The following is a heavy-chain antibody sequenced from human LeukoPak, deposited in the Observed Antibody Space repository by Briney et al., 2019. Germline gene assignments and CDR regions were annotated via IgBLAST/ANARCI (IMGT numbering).Heavy chain of an antibody. CDR1: GFTFSSYS. CDR3: ARGAARAGLDY. J-gene: IGHJ4*02. CDR2: ISSSSYI. Sequence: GGSLRLSCAASGFTFSSYSMNWVRQAPGKGLEWVSSISSSSYIYYADSVKGRFTISRDNAKNSLYLQMNSLRAEDTAVYYCARGAARAGLDYWGQGTLVTVSS. D-gene: IGHD6-6*01. V-gene: IGHV3-21*01.